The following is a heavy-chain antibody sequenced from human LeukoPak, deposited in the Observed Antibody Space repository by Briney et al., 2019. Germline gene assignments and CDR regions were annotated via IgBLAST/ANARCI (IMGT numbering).Heavy chain of an antibody. CDR2: LSGSGDNT. CDR1: GFTFSRYA. Sequence: GGSLRLSCAASGFTFSRYAMSWVRKAPGKGLEWVSGLSGSGDNTYYADSVKGRFTISRDNSKNTLYLEMSSLRAEDTAVYYCAKGDIAVAGIDSFDYWGQGTLVTVSS. J-gene: IGHJ4*02. V-gene: IGHV3-23*01. CDR3: AKGDIAVAGIDSFDY. D-gene: IGHD6-19*01.